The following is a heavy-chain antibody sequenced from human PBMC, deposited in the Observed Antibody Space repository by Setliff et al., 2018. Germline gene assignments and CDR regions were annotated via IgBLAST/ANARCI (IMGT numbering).Heavy chain of an antibody. CDR1: GGSISSGGYY. CDR3: ARFPLRVSMVPI. D-gene: IGHD3-10*01. Sequence: SETLSLTCTVSGGSISSGGYYWSWIRQHPGKGLEWIGYIYYSGSTHYNPSLKSRVTISVDTSKNQFSLKLSSVTAADTAVYYCARFPLRVSMVPIWGQGTTVTVSS. CDR2: IYYSGST. J-gene: IGHJ3*02. V-gene: IGHV4-31*03.